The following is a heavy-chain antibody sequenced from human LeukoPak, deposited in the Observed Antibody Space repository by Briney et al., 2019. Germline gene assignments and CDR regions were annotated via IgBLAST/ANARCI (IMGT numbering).Heavy chain of an antibody. D-gene: IGHD1-26*01. V-gene: IGHV1-2*02. J-gene: IGHJ1*01. Sequence: ASVKVSCKASGYTFTGYYMHWVRQAPGQGLEWMGWINPNSGGTIYAQKFQGRVTVTRDTSISTAYMELSRLRSDDTAVYYCARGGLSGSYYDYFHHWGQGTLVTVSS. CDR2: INPNSGGT. CDR3: ARGGLSGSYYDYFHH. CDR1: GYTFTGYY.